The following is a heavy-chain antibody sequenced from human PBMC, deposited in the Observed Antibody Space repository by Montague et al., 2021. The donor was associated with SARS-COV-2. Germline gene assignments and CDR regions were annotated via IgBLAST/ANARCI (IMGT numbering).Heavy chain of an antibody. J-gene: IGHJ4*02. CDR2: IYYSGST. CDR3: ARHGSSGYFDGLED. D-gene: IGHD3-9*01. Sequence: SETLSLTCTVSGGSISSSSYYWGWIRQPPGKGLEWIGSIYYSGSTYYNPSLKSRVTISVDTSKNQFSLKLSSVTAADTAVYYCARHGSSGYFDGLEDWGQGTLVTVSS. CDR1: GGSISSSSYY. V-gene: IGHV4-39*01.